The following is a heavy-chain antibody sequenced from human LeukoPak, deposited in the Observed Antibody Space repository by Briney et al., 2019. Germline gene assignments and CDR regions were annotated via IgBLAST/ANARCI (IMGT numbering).Heavy chain of an antibody. D-gene: IGHD5-18*01. J-gene: IGHJ5*02. CDR2: INHSGST. Sequence: SETLSLTCAVYGGSFSGYYWSWIRQPPGKGLEWIGEINHSGSTNYNPSLKSRVTISVDTSKNQFSLKLSSVTAADTAVYYFAKLPHDPDTAIGFISWFDPWGQGTLVTVSS. CDR1: GGSFSGYY. V-gene: IGHV4-34*01. CDR3: AKLPHDPDTAIGFISWFDP.